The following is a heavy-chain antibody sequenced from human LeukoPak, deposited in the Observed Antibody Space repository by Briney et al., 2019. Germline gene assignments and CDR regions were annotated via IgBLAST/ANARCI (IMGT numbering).Heavy chain of an antibody. CDR2: ISAYNGNT. CDR1: GYSFKRYG. Sequence: ASVKVSCKASGYSFKRYGISWVRQAPGQGLEWMGWISAYNGNTDYAHNLQGRVSMTTDTSTSTAYMELRSLRSDDTAVYYCARDPPPHKYYDSSEPYMDVWGKGTTATVSS. V-gene: IGHV1-18*01. D-gene: IGHD3-22*01. CDR3: ARDPPPHKYYDSSEPYMDV. J-gene: IGHJ6*03.